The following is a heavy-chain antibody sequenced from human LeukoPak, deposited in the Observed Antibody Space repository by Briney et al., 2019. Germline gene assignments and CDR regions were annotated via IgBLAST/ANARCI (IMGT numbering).Heavy chain of an antibody. D-gene: IGHD3-10*01. CDR3: ARVDNPIYYGSGIH. CDR1: GGSISSSSYY. J-gene: IGHJ4*02. V-gene: IGHV4-39*01. Sequence: NPSETLSLTCTVSGGSISSSSYYWGWIRQPPGKGLEWIGSIYYSGSTYYNPSLKSRVTISVDTSKNQFSLKLSSVTAADTAVCYCARVDNPIYYGSGIHWGQGTLVTVSS. CDR2: IYYSGST.